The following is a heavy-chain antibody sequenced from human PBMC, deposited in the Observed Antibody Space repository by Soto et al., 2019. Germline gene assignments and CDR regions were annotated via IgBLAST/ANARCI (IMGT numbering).Heavy chain of an antibody. CDR2: ISGSGGST. CDR1: GFTFSSYA. D-gene: IGHD4-17*01. CDR3: AKDGRMTTVTFFDY. J-gene: IGHJ4*02. Sequence: VGSLRLSCAASGFTFSSYAMSWVRQAPGKGLEWVSAISGSGGSTYYADSVKGRFTIYRDNSKNTLYLQMNSLRAEDTAVYYCAKDGRMTTVTFFDYWGQGTLVTVSS. V-gene: IGHV3-23*01.